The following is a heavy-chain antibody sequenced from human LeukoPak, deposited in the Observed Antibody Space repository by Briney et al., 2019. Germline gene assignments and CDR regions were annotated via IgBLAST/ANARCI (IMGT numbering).Heavy chain of an antibody. CDR2: VYYRGST. CDR3: TRHSRYCSSASCFLFDD. J-gene: IGHJ4*02. CDR1: GGSISHNNYY. V-gene: IGHV4-39*01. D-gene: IGHD2-2*01. Sequence: PSETLSLTCAVSGGSISHNNYYWGWIRQPPGKGLEWIGRVYYRGSTFYNPSPKSRVTISVDTSTNRFSLRLSSVTAADTAIYYCTRHSRYCSSASCFLFDDWGQGTLVTVSS.